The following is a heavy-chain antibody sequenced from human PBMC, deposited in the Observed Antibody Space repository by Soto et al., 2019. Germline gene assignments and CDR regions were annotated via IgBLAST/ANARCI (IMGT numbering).Heavy chain of an antibody. CDR2: ISGSGGST. Sequence: EVQLLESGGGLVQPGGSLRLSCAASGFTFSSYAMSWVRQAPGKGLEWVSAISGSGGSTYYADSMKGRFTISRDNSKNTLYLQMTSLRAEDTAVYYCAKGPTVYCSGGSCYGGGAFDIWGQGTMVTVSS. V-gene: IGHV3-23*01. J-gene: IGHJ3*02. CDR3: AKGPTVYCSGGSCYGGGAFDI. D-gene: IGHD2-15*01. CDR1: GFTFSSYA.